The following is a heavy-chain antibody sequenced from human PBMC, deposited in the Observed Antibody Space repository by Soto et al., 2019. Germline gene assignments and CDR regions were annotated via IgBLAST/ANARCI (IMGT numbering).Heavy chain of an antibody. CDR3: ARAGYDILTGPNGMDV. Sequence: GASVKVSCKASGYTFTSYGISWVRQAPGQGLEWMGWISAYNGNTNYAQKLQGRVTMTTDTSTSTAYMELRSLRSDDTAVYYCARAGYDILTGPNGMDVWGQGTTVTAP. V-gene: IGHV1-18*01. CDR1: GYTFTSYG. J-gene: IGHJ6*02. D-gene: IGHD3-9*01. CDR2: ISAYNGNT.